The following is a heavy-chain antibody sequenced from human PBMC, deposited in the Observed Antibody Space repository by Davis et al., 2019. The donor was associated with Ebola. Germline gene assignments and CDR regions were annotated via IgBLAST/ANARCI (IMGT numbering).Heavy chain of an antibody. CDR1: GGTINNYY. CDR2: IHSTGRT. J-gene: IGHJ4*02. D-gene: IGHD2-21*01. V-gene: IGHV4-4*07. CDR3: ARAARLFPMAADYFDY. Sequence: MPGGSLRLSCTVSGGTINNYYWSWIRPPSGKGLEWNVRIHSTGRTNANPSLQSRLTMSLATSKNQFSLKLSSVTAADTAVYYCARAARLFPMAADYFDYWGQGTLVTVSS.